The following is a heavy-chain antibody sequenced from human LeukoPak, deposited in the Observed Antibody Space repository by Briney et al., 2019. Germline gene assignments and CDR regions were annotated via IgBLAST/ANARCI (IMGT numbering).Heavy chain of an antibody. V-gene: IGHV3-33*01. D-gene: IGHD3-9*01. Sequence: GGSLRLSCAASGFTFSSYGMHWVRQAPGKGLEWVAVIWYDGSNKYYADSVKGRFTISRDNSKNTLYLQMNSLRAEDTAVYYCARGVRYPYYYYGMDVWGQGTTVTVSS. J-gene: IGHJ6*02. CDR1: GFTFSSYG. CDR3: ARGVRYPYYYYGMDV. CDR2: IWYDGSNK.